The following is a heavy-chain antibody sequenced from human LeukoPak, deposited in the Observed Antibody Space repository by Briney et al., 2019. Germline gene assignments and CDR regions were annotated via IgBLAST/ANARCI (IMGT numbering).Heavy chain of an antibody. CDR2: ISGSGGIT. V-gene: IGHV3-23*01. CDR1: GITFSSYA. Sequence: PGGSLRLSCAASGITFSSYAMSWVRQAPEKGLEWVSGISGSGGITYYAGSVKGRFTVSRDNSNNMLYLQMNSLRAEDTAVYYCAKHRLITVVSSADYWGQGALVIVSS. J-gene: IGHJ4*02. D-gene: IGHD4-23*01. CDR3: AKHRLITVVSSADY.